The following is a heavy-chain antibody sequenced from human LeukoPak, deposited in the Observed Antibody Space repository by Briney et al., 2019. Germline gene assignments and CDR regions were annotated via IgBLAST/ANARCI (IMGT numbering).Heavy chain of an antibody. CDR3: AAEHYYGSGSYQQNYYYYMDV. CDR1: GESFRGFY. V-gene: IGHV4-34*01. CDR2: IYYSGST. Sequence: SETLSLTCAVYGESFRGFYWTWIRQPPGKGLEWIGSIYYSGSTYYNPSLKSRVTISVDTSKNQFSLKLSSVTAADTAVYYCAAEHYYGSGSYQQNYYYYMDVWGKGTTVTISS. J-gene: IGHJ6*03. D-gene: IGHD3-10*01.